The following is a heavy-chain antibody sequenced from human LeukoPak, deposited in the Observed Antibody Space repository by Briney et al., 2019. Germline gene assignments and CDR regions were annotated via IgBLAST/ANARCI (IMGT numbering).Heavy chain of an antibody. V-gene: IGHV4-39*01. Sequence: SGTLSLTCTVSGGSISSTTFYGGWIRQPPGKGLECIGNINYSGNTYYNSSLKSRVTISMDPSKNQFSLKLTSVTAADTAVYFCTTSRIQIASSEMFWGQGTLLTVSS. CDR1: GGSISSTTFY. J-gene: IGHJ4*02. CDR2: INYSGNT. D-gene: IGHD2-2*01. CDR3: TTSRIQIASSEMF.